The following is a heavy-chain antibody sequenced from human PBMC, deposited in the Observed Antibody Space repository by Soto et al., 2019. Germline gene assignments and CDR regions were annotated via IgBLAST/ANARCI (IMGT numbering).Heavy chain of an antibody. D-gene: IGHD5-12*01. V-gene: IGHV4-34*01. CDR3: AITTYSGYDSGAFDI. CDR1: GGSFSGYY. J-gene: IGHJ3*02. CDR2: INHSGST. Sequence: QVQLQQWGAGLLKPSETLSLTCAVYGGSFSGYYWSWIRKPPGKGLEWIGEINHSGSTNYNPSLKSRVTISVDTSKNQVSLKLSSVTAADTAVYYCAITTYSGYDSGAFDIWGQGTMVTVSS.